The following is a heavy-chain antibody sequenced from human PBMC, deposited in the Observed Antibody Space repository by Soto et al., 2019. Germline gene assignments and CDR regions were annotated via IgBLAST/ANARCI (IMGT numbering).Heavy chain of an antibody. CDR1: GFAFSSYT. V-gene: IGHV3-48*01. J-gene: IGHJ4*02. D-gene: IGHD2-2*02. Sequence: GGSLRLSCAASGFAFSSYTMNWVRQAPGKGLEWVSYTTSGGNSNIYYADSVKGRFTISRDDAKHSLSLQMNSLRAEDTAVYYCARGYINLDYWGQGTLVTVSS. CDR3: ARGYINLDY. CDR2: TTSGGNSNI.